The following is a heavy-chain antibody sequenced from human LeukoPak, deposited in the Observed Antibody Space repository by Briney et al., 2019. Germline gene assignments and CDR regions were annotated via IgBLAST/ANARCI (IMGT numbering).Heavy chain of an antibody. CDR1: GFTFSSYS. CDR2: ISSSSSTI. J-gene: IGHJ4*02. D-gene: IGHD6-13*01. CDR3: ARGSYSSSWSYYFDY. Sequence: GGSLRLSCAASGFTFSSYSMNWIRQAPGKGLEWVSYISSSSSTIYYADFVKGRFTISRDNAKNSLYLQMNSLRDEDTAVYYCARGSYSSSWSYYFDYWGQGTLVTVSS. V-gene: IGHV3-48*02.